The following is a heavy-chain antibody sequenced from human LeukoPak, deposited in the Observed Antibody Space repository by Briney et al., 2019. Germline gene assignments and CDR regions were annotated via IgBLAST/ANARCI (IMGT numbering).Heavy chain of an antibody. Sequence: SGGSLRLSCAASGFTFSSYGMHWVRQAPGKGLEWVAVISYDGSNEYYTDSVKGRFTISRDNAKNSLYLEMHSLRAEDTAVYYCAAATFTSGWYAWGQGTLVAVSS. J-gene: IGHJ4*02. CDR1: GFTFSSYG. CDR2: ISYDGSNE. V-gene: IGHV3-30*03. D-gene: IGHD6-19*01. CDR3: AAATFTSGWYA.